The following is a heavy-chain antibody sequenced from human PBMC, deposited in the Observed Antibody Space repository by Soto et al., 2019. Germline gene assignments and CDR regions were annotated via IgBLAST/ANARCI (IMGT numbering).Heavy chain of an antibody. Sequence: GESLKISCKGVGYKFGSAWIGWVRQMPGKGLEWMGIIKPGTSDTRYSPSCRGHVTISADEAVSTAYLQWGSLKASDTAMYYCARQLSHICDSWGQGTLVTVSS. V-gene: IGHV5-51*01. CDR2: IKPGTSDT. CDR1: GYKFGSAW. J-gene: IGHJ4*02. D-gene: IGHD3-3*02. CDR3: ARQLSHICDS.